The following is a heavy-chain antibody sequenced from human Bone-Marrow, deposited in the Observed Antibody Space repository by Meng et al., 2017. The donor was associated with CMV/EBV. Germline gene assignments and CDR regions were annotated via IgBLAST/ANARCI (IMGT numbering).Heavy chain of an antibody. J-gene: IGHJ6*02. D-gene: IGHD6-6*01. CDR3: ARRPVIAARPGYYYYYGMDV. V-gene: IGHV4-34*01. CDR2: INHSGST. Sequence: ESLRLSCAVYGGSFSGYYWSWIRQPPGKGLEWIGEINHSGSTNYNPSLKSRVTISVDTSKNQFSLKLSSVAAADTAVYYCARRPVIAARPGYYYYYGMDVWGQGTTVTVSS. CDR1: GGSFSGYY.